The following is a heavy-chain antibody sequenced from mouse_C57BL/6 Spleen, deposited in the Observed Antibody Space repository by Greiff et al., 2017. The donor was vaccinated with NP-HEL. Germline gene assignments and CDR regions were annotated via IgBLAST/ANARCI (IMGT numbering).Heavy chain of an antibody. Sequence: VKLMESGAELVKPGASVKISCKASGYAFSSYWMNWVKQRPGKGLEWIGQIYPGDGDTNYNGKFKGKATLTADKSSSTAYMQLSSLTSEDSAVYFCAREGTTVVADYYAMDYWGQGASVTVSS. CDR2: IYPGDGDT. D-gene: IGHD1-1*01. CDR1: GYAFSSYW. V-gene: IGHV1-80*01. J-gene: IGHJ4*01. CDR3: AREGTTVVADYYAMDY.